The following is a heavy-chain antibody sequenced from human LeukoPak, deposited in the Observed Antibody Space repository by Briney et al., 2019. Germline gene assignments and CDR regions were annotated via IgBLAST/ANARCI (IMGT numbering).Heavy chain of an antibody. D-gene: IGHD1/OR15-1a*01. CDR3: ARDWPGRNTGAFDV. V-gene: IGHV4-38-2*02. J-gene: IGHJ3*01. Sequence: SETLSLTCTVSGYSISSGYYWGWIRQPPGKGLEWIGSIYHSGSTYYNPSLKSRVTISVDTSKNQFSLKLSSVTAADTAVYYCARDWPGRNTGAFDVWGQGTMVTVSS. CDR1: GYSISSGYY. CDR2: IYHSGST.